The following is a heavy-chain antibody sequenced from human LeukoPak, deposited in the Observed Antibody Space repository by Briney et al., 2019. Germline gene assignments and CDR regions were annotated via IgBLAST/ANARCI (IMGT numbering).Heavy chain of an antibody. V-gene: IGHV4-31*11. D-gene: IGHD2-2*01. J-gene: IGHJ4*02. CDR2: IYYSGST. CDR3: ARARPDIVVVPATNRFDY. Sequence: SETLSLTCAVYGGSFSGYYWSWIRQHPGKGLEWIGYIYYSGSTYYNPSLKSRVTISVDTSKNQLSLKLSSVTAADTAVYYCARARPDIVVVPATNRFDYWGQGTLVTVSS. CDR1: GGSFSGYY.